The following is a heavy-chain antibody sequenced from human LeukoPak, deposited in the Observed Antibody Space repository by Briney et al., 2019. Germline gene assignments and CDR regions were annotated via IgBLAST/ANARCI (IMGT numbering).Heavy chain of an antibody. D-gene: IGHD3-16*01. CDR1: GGTFSSYA. V-gene: IGHV1-69*06. Sequence: RGSSVKVSCKASGGTFSSYAISWVRQAPGQGLEWMGGIIPIFGTANNAQKFQGRVTITADKSTSTAYMELSSLRSEDTAVYYCARDTAGPAGIYDFDYWGQGTLVTVSS. CDR2: IIPIFGTA. CDR3: ARDTAGPAGIYDFDY. J-gene: IGHJ4*02.